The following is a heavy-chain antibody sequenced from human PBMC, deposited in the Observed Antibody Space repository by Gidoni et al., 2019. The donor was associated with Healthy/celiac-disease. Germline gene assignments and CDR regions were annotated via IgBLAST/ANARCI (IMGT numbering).Heavy chain of an antibody. D-gene: IGHD5-18*01. CDR2: IIPIVGTA. V-gene: IGHV1-69*01. CDR1: GGNLSSYA. J-gene: IGHJ4*02. Sequence: QVQLVQSGAEVTEPGSSVKVSHKAAGGNLSSYALSWVRQAPGQGLELMGGIIPIVGTANYAQKFQGRVTITADESTSTAYMELSSLRSEDTAVYYCARDMRGVDTAMVYFDYWGQGTLVTVSS. CDR3: ARDMRGVDTAMVYFDY.